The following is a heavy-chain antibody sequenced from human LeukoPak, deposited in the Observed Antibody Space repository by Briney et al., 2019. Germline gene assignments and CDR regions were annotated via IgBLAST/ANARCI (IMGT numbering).Heavy chain of an antibody. Sequence: SETLSLTCAVSAASFSSHYWTWIRQSPGKGLEWIGYISYIGSTNYNPSLKSRVTISIDTSRNQFSLKLRSVTAADTAVHYCARDLVTVTKGFDIWGQGTMVSVSS. D-gene: IGHD4-17*01. CDR1: AASFSSHY. CDR2: ISYIGST. CDR3: ARDLVTVTKGFDI. J-gene: IGHJ3*02. V-gene: IGHV4-59*11.